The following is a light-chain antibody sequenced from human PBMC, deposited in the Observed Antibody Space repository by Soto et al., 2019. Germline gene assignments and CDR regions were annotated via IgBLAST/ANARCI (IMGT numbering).Light chain of an antibody. CDR3: SSYTSTNTLV. CDR2: DVN. J-gene: IGLJ2*01. CDR1: SSDVGDYNY. Sequence: QSALTQPASVSGSPGQSITISCTGTSSDVGDYNYVSWYQQHPGRAPKLMIYDVNNRPSGVSNRFSGSKSGNTASLTISGLQAEDDADYYCSSYTSTNTLVFGGGTKLTVL. V-gene: IGLV2-14*01.